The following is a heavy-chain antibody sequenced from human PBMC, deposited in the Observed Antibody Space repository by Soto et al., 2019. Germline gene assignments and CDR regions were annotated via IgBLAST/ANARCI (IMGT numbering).Heavy chain of an antibody. V-gene: IGHV1-46*01. CDR1: GYTFTTHY. CDR3: ARFTYISPSVWGGFDC. CDR2: INPDGGST. D-gene: IGHD6-6*01. J-gene: IGHJ4*01. Sequence: QAQLVQSGAEVKRPGASVKVSCRASGYTFTTHYIHWVRQAPGQGPEWLGFINPDGGSTNYPQKFQCSVPMTKDTFTSTVYMEQSSLRSEDTAVYYCARFTYISPSVWGGFDCWGDGTLVTVSS.